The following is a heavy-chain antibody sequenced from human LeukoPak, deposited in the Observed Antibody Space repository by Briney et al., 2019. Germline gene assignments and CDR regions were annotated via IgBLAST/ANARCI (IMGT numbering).Heavy chain of an antibody. CDR1: GGSISRYY. V-gene: IGHV4-59*01. CDR3: ARIGSSGYHYDS. Sequence: SSETLSLTCTVSGGSISRYYWSWIRQPPGKGLEWIGYIYYSGSTNYNPSLKSRVTISVDTSKNQFSLRLNSVTAADTAVYYCARIGSSGYHYDSWGQGTLVTVSS. J-gene: IGHJ4*02. D-gene: IGHD3-22*01. CDR2: IYYSGST.